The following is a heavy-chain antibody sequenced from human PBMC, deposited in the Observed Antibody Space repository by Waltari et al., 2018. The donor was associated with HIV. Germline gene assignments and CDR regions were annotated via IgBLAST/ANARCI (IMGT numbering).Heavy chain of an antibody. CDR3: AKNLDY. J-gene: IGHJ4*02. CDR2: ISYDGSNK. V-gene: IGHV3-30*18. CDR1: GFTFSNYG. Sequence: QVQLVESGGGVVQPGRSLRLSCAASGFTFSNYGLHWVRQAPGKGSGWVAVISYDGSNKYYADSVKGRFTVSRDNSKNTLYLQMNTLRSEDTAVYYCAKNLDYWGQGTLVTVSS.